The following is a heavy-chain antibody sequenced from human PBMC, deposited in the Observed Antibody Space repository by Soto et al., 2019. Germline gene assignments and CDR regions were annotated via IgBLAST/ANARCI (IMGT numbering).Heavy chain of an antibody. V-gene: IGHV3-74*01. Sequence: HPGVSLRLSCAASGFTFSSHWMHWVRQAPGKGLVWVSRIDTDGSNTNYADSVKGRFTISRNNAKNTLYLQMNSLKTEDTALYYCESGLEEYSSRWYDYWRQGSPVPVSS. CDR2: IDTDGSNT. J-gene: IGHJ4*02. CDR1: GFTFSSHW. D-gene: IGHD6-13*01. CDR3: ESGLEEYSSRWYDY.